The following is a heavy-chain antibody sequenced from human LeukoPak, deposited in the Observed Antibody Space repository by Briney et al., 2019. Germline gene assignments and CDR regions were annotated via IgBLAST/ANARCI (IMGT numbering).Heavy chain of an antibody. D-gene: IGHD3-10*01. CDR1: GGSFSGYY. Sequence: SETLSLTCAVYGGSFSGYYWSWIRQPPGKGLEWIGEINHSGSTNYNPSLKSRVTISVDTSKNQFSLKLSSVTAADTAVYYCARCSVVRGVFPNWFDSWGQGTLVTVSS. J-gene: IGHJ5*01. CDR2: INHSGST. CDR3: ARCSVVRGVFPNWFDS. V-gene: IGHV4-34*01.